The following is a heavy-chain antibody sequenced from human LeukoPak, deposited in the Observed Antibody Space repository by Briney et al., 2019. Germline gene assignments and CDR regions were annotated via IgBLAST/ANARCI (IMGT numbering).Heavy chain of an antibody. CDR2: ISSNGGST. D-gene: IGHD2-15*01. CDR1: GFTFSSYA. V-gene: IGHV3-64*01. Sequence: GALRLSCAASGFTFSSYAMHWVRQAPGKGLEYVSAISSNGGSTYYANSVKGRFTISRDNSKNTLYLQMGSLRAEDMAVYYCARAYCSGGSCYSDYWGQGTLVTVSS. J-gene: IGHJ4*02. CDR3: ARAYCSGGSCYSDY.